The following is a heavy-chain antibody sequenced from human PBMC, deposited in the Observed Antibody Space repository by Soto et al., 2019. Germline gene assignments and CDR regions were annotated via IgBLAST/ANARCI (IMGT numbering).Heavy chain of an antibody. D-gene: IGHD2-8*01. CDR3: ARKGNDADY. CDR2: ISWDSGSI. CDR1: GFIFDDYA. Sequence: SLRLSCAASGFIFDDYAMHWVRQAPGKGLEWVSGISWDSGSIIYADSVKGRFIISRDNAKNSLYLQMNSLRAEDTAVYYCARKGNDADYWGQGTLVTVSS. V-gene: IGHV3-9*01. J-gene: IGHJ4*02.